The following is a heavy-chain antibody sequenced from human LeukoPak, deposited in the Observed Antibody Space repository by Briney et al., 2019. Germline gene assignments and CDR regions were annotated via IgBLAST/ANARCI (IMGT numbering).Heavy chain of an antibody. CDR2: IYYSGST. CDR3: ARARIVGAFNN. D-gene: IGHD1-26*01. J-gene: IGHJ4*02. V-gene: IGHV4-30-4*01. CDR1: GGSISSGDYY. Sequence: SETLSLTCTVSGGSISSGDYYWSWIRQPPGKGPEWIGYIYYSGSTYYNPSLKSRVTISVDTSKNQFSLKLSSVTAADTAVYYCARARIVGAFNNWGQGTLVTVSS.